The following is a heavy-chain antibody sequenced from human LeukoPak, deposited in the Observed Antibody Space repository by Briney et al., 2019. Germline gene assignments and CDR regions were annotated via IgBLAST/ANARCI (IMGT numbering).Heavy chain of an antibody. CDR2: INPNSGGT. J-gene: IGHJ6*02. D-gene: IGHD6-25*01. V-gene: IGHV1-2*04. Sequence: ASVKVSCKASGYSFTSNYIHWVRQAPGQGLEWMGWINPNSGGTNYAQKFQGWVTMTRDTSITTAYMELSSPRSDDTAIYYCARERQNGLDVWGQGTTVTVSS. CDR1: GYSFTSNY. CDR3: ARERQNGLDV.